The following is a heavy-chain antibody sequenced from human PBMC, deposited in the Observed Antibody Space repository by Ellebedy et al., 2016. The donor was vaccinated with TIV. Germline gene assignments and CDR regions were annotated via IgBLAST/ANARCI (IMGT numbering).Heavy chain of an antibody. D-gene: IGHD5-24*01. CDR2: MNPSSGEA. V-gene: IGHV1-8*01. Sequence: ASVKVSXXASGHTFTNYDIHWVRQATGQGLEWLGWMNPSSGEAGFAQRFQGRVTMTRNTSISTAYMDLRGLRSEDTAVYFCARRGGFFSYYYMDVWGKGTTVTVSS. CDR1: GHTFTNYD. J-gene: IGHJ6*03. CDR3: ARRGGFFSYYYMDV.